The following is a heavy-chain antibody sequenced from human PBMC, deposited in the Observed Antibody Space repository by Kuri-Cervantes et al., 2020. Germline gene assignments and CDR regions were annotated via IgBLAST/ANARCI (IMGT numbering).Heavy chain of an antibody. Sequence: SGPTLVKPTQTLTLTCTFPGFSLSTSGVGVAWIRRPPGKGLEWIGYIFYSGSTNYNPSLKSRVTILVDTSKNKFSLKLSSVTAADTAVYYCARLNSNSEDYWGQGTLVTVSS. CDR1: GFSLSTSGVG. CDR2: IFYSGST. CDR3: ARLNSNSEDY. V-gene: IGHV4-61*08. D-gene: IGHD4-11*01. J-gene: IGHJ4*02.